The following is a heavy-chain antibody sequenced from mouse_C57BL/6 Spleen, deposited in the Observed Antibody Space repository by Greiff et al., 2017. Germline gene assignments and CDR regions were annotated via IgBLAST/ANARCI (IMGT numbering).Heavy chain of an antibody. D-gene: IGHD2-4*01. J-gene: IGHJ3*01. CDR2: IWGVGST. CDR1: GFSLTSYG. Sequence: VQLVESGPGLVAPSQSLSITCTVSGFSLTSYGVDWVRQSPGKGLEWLGVIWGVGSTNYNSALKSRLSISKDNSKSQVFLKMNSLQTDDTAMYYCASRLREGTWFAYWGQGTLVTVSA. CDR3: ASRLREGTWFAY. V-gene: IGHV2-6*01.